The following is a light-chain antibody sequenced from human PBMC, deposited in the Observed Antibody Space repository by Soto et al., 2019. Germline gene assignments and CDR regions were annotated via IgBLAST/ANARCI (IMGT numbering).Light chain of an antibody. J-gene: IGKJ1*01. CDR2: DAS. V-gene: IGKV1-5*01. CDR3: QQYSVYWT. Sequence: DIQMTHSPSTLSASVGDRITITCRASQSVSTRLAWYQQKPGKAPKVLIYDASSWAGGVPSRFTGSGSGTEFTLTINSLQPDDFATYYCQQYSVYWTFGQGTKV. CDR1: QSVSTR.